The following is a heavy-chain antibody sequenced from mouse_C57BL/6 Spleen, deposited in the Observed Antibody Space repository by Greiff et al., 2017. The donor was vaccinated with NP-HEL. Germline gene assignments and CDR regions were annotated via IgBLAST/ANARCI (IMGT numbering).Heavy chain of an antibody. CDR1: GFNIKDYY. CDR3: ATTGTGFAY. D-gene: IGHD4-1*02. V-gene: IGHV14-2*01. CDR2: IDPEDGET. Sequence: VQLKQSGAELVKPGASVKLSCTASGFNIKDYYMHWVKQRTEQGLEWIGRIDPEDGETKYAPKFQGKATITADTSSNTADLQLSSLTSEDTAVYYCATTGTGFAYWGQGTLVTVSA. J-gene: IGHJ3*01.